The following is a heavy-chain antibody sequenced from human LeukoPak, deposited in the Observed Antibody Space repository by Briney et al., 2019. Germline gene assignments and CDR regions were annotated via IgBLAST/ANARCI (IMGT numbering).Heavy chain of an antibody. J-gene: IGHJ6*04. CDR3: ARGILWFGDDV. D-gene: IGHD3-10*01. Sequence: SVKVSCKASGYTFTSYGISWVRQAPGQGLEWMGGIIPIFGTANYAQKFQGRVTITADESTSTAYMELSSLRSEDTAVYYCARGILWFGDDVWGKGTTVTISS. CDR2: IIPIFGTA. V-gene: IGHV1-69*13. CDR1: GYTFTSYG.